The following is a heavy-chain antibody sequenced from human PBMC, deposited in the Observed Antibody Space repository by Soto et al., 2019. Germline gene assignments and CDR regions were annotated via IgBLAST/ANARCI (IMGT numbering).Heavy chain of an antibody. V-gene: IGHV3-23*01. J-gene: IGHJ4*02. CDR3: XXXXXXGFXY. CDR2: ISGSGDST. CDR1: GFTFSVYA. Sequence: EVRLLESGGGLVQPGGSLRLSCAASGFTFSVYAMSWVRQAPGKGLEWVSGISGSGDSTHYADSVKGRFTVSRDNSKSMXXLXXXXXXXXXXXXXXXXXXXXXGFXYWGQGTLVT.